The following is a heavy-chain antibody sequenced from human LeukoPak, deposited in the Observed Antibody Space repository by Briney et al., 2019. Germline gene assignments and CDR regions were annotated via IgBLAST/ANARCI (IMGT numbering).Heavy chain of an antibody. D-gene: IGHD2-2*02. J-gene: IGHJ3*02. CDR3: ARPLLYCSSTSCHIPGI. CDR1: GYDFSANW. V-gene: IGHV5-51*01. Sequence: GESLKFSCKASGYDFSANWIGWVRQMPGKGLEWMGVVYCGGVSDTRYSSSFQGQVTISVDKSINTAYLHWSSLKASDTAMYYCARPLLYCSSTSCHIPGIWGQGTMVTVSS. CDR2: VYCGGVSDT.